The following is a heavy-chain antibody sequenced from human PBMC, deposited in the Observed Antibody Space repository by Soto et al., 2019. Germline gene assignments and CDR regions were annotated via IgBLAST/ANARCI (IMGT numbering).Heavy chain of an antibody. CDR1: GGTFSSYA. Sequence: GASVKVSCKASGGTFSSYAISWVRRAPGQGLEWMGGIIPIFGTANYAQKFQGRVTITADESTSTAYMELSSLRSEDTAVYYCASGSSQDDYGGNQAYWGQGTLVTVSS. J-gene: IGHJ4*02. V-gene: IGHV1-69*13. CDR2: IIPIFGTA. CDR3: ASGSSQDDYGGNQAY. D-gene: IGHD4-17*01.